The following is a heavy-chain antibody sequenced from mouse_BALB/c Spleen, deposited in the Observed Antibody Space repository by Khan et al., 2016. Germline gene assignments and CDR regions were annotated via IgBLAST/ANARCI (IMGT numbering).Heavy chain of an antibody. D-gene: IGHD1-1*01. V-gene: IGHV1S41*01. J-gene: IGHJ4*01. CDR1: GYTFTSYW. CDR3: AREGTVPPMDY. CDR2: IAPGSGST. Sequence: DLVKPGASVKLSCKASGYTFTSYWINWIKQRPGQGLEWIGRIAPGSGSTYYNDMFKGKATPTVDTSSSTAYIHLSSLSSEDSAVYFCAREGTVPPMDYWGQGTSVTVSS.